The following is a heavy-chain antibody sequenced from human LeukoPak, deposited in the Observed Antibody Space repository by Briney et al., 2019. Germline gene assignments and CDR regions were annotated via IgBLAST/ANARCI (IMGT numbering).Heavy chain of an antibody. CDR3: ARGGYDFWSGSNDAFDI. J-gene: IGHJ3*02. D-gene: IGHD3-3*01. CDR2: MNPNSGNT. Sequence: GASVKVSCTASGYTFTSYDINWVRQATGQGLEWMGWMNPNSGNTGYAQKFQGRVTITRNTSISTAYMELSSLRSEDTAVYYCARGGYDFWSGSNDAFDIWGQGTMVTVSS. V-gene: IGHV1-8*03. CDR1: GYTFTSYD.